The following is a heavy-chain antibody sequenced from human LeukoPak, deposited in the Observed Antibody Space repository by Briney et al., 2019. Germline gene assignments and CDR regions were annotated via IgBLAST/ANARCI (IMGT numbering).Heavy chain of an antibody. CDR3: ARYGGSYYFDN. V-gene: IGHV3-7*01. CDR1: GFTFSNYW. CDR2: IKQDGSER. D-gene: IGHD1-26*01. J-gene: IGHJ4*02. Sequence: GGSLRLSCATSGFTFSNYWMSWVRQAPGKGLEWVANIKQDGSERYYVDSVKGRFTISRDNAKNSLYLQMNGLRAEDTAVYYCARYGGSYYFDNWGQGTLVTVSS.